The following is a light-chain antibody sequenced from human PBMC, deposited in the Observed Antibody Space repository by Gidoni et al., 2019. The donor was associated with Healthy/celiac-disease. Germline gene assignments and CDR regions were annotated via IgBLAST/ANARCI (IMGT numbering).Light chain of an antibody. Sequence: DIQITQPPSTLSASVGDRATITCRPSQSISSWLAWYQQKPGQAPKLLIYDASSLESGVPSRFSGSGSGTEFTLTISSLQPDDFATYYCQQYNSYSLTFGGGTKVEIK. CDR1: QSISSW. CDR2: DAS. J-gene: IGKJ4*01. V-gene: IGKV1-5*01. CDR3: QQYNSYSLT.